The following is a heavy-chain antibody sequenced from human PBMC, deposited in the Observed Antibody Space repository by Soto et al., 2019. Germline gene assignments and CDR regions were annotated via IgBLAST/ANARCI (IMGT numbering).Heavy chain of an antibody. Sequence: QVQLVESGGGVVQPGRSLRLSCAASGFTFSSYAMHWVRQAPGKGLEWVAVISYDGSNKYYADSVKGRFTISRDNSKNTLYLQIHNLASEDTAVYYSARDKPVIVLVTAIPLNAFDIWGQGTMVTVSS. CDR2: ISYDGSNK. CDR1: GFTFSSYA. CDR3: ARDKPVIVLVTAIPLNAFDI. V-gene: IGHV3-30-3*01. J-gene: IGHJ3*02. D-gene: IGHD2-21*02.